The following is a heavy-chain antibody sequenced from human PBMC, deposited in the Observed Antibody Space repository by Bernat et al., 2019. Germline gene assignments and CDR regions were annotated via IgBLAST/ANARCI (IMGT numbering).Heavy chain of an antibody. CDR3: ARVDGDYYFDY. CDR1: FFSFFFSS. CDR2: LHHSGST. V-gene: IGHV4-34*01. J-gene: IGHJ4*02. D-gene: IGHD4-17*01. Sequence: LSITCAFSFFSFFFSSFLGIRQPPGKGLSFLFSLHHSGSTNYNPSLKSRVTISVDTSKNQFSLKLSSVTAADTAVYYCARVDGDYYFDYWGQGTLVTVSS.